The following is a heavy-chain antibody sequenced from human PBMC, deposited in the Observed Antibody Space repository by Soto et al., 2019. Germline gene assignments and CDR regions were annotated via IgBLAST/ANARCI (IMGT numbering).Heavy chain of an antibody. Sequence: SQTLSLTCAISGDSVSSNSAAWNWIRQSPSRGLEWLGRTYYRSKWYNDYAVSVKSRITINPDTSKNQFSLQLNSVTPEDTAVYFSARVDPPDSDDAFDIWGQGTMVTVSS. J-gene: IGHJ3*02. CDR3: ARVDPPDSDDAFDI. V-gene: IGHV6-1*01. CDR2: TYYRSKWYN. D-gene: IGHD2-15*01. CDR1: GDSVSSNSAA.